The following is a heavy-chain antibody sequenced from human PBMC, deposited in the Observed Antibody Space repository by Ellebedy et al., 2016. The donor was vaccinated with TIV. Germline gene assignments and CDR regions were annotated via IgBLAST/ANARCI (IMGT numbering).Heavy chain of an antibody. CDR1: GFPFSSYS. V-gene: IGHV3-48*04. J-gene: IGHJ4*02. Sequence: GESLKISXAASGFPFSSYSMNWVRQSPGRGLEWVSCITSGSDTTYYADSVKGRFTISRDDAKNSLYLQMNSLRAEDTAVYYCARVQINSGWYEDYWGQGTLVTVSS. D-gene: IGHD6-19*01. CDR3: ARVQINSGWYEDY. CDR2: ITSGSDTT.